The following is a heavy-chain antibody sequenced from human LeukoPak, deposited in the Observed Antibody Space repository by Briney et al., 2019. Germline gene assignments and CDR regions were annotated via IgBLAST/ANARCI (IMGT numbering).Heavy chain of an antibody. CDR2: IKKDGSEK. Sequence: GGSLRLSCAASGFTFSSYWMSWVRQAPGMGLEWVANIKKDGSEKSYVDSVKGRFTISRDNAKNSLYLQMNSLRAEDTAVYYCARGKEYFDWLLRAYYFDYWGQGALVTVSS. V-gene: IGHV3-7*01. J-gene: IGHJ4*02. CDR3: ARGKEYFDWLLRAYYFDY. D-gene: IGHD3-9*01. CDR1: GFTFSSYW.